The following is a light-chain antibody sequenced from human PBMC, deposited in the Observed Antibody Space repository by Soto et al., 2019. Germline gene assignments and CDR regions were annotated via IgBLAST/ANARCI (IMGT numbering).Light chain of an antibody. J-gene: IGLJ1*01. V-gene: IGLV2-8*01. CDR2: EVS. Sequence: QSVLTQPPSASGSPGQSVTISCTGTSSDVGGYNYVSWYQQHPGKAPKFIIYEVSKRPSGVPDRFSGSKSGNTASLTVSGLQAEDEADYYCSSYAGSNNLGVFGTGTKVTVL. CDR3: SSYAGSNNLGV. CDR1: SSDVGGYNY.